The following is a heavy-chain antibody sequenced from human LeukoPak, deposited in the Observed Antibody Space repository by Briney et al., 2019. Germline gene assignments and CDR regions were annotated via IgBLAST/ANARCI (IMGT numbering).Heavy chain of an antibody. CDR1: GFTFSSYA. Sequence: GGSLRLSCAASGFTFSSYAMSWVRQAPGKGLEWVSAISGSGGSTYYADSVKGRFTISRDNSKNTLYLQMNSLRAEDTAVYYCATTKMTGYSSSWYAQRRLLYFDYWGQGTLVTVSS. D-gene: IGHD6-13*01. V-gene: IGHV3-23*01. J-gene: IGHJ4*02. CDR2: ISGSGGST. CDR3: ATTKMTGYSSSWYAQRRLLYFDY.